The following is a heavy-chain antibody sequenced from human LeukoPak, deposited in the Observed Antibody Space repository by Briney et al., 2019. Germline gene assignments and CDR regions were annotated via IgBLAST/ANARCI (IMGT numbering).Heavy chain of an antibody. Sequence: PGGSLGLSCAASGFIFSNYAMSWVRQAPGKGLEWVSAISGSGARTYYAGSVKGRFTISRDTSKNTLYLQMNSLRAEDTAVYYCAKDMGEDGSYYLDYWGQGTLVTVSS. CDR2: ISGSGART. CDR3: AKDMGEDGSYYLDY. V-gene: IGHV3-23*01. D-gene: IGHD1-26*01. J-gene: IGHJ4*02. CDR1: GFIFSNYA.